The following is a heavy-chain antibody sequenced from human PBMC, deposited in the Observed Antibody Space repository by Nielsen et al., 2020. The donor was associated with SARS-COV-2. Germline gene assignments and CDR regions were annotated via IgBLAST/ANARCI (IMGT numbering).Heavy chain of an antibody. CDR3: AKVMATMVFGWFDP. D-gene: IGHD5-12*01. CDR1: GFTFSSYA. J-gene: IGHJ5*02. Sequence: GGSLRLSCAASGFTFSSYAMHWVRQAPGKGLEWVAVISYDGSNKYYADSVKGRFTISRDNSKNTLYLQMNSLRAEDTAVYYCAKVMATMVFGWFDPWGQGTLVTVSS. CDR2: ISYDGSNK. V-gene: IGHV3-30-3*01.